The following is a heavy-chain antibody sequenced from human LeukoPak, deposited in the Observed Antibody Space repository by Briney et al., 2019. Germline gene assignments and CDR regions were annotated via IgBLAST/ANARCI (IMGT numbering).Heavy chain of an antibody. J-gene: IGHJ5*02. CDR3: ARDLGGDSGYYERAVWFDP. CDR1: GFTVSSNY. Sequence: GGSLRLSCAASGFTVSSNYMSWVRQAPGKGLEWVSVIYSGGSTYYADSVKGRFTISRDNSKNTLYLQMNSLRAEDTAVYYCARDLGGDSGYYERAVWFDPWGQGTLVTVSS. V-gene: IGHV3-66*01. D-gene: IGHD3-22*01. CDR2: IYSGGST.